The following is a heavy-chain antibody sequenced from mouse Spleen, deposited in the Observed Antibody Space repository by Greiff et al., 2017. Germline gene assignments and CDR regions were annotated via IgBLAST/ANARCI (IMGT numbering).Heavy chain of an antibody. CDR2: ISDGGSYT. CDR1: GFTFSSYA. V-gene: IGHV5-4*01. J-gene: IGHJ3*01. D-gene: IGHD1-1*01. Sequence: EVKLVESGGGLVKPGGSLKLSCAASGFTFSSYAMSWVRQTPEKRLEWVATISDGGSYTYYPDNVKGRFTISRDNAKNNLYLQMSHLKSEDTAMYYCARDLGYGSRGFAYWGQGTLVTVSA. CDR3: ARDLGYGSRGFAY.